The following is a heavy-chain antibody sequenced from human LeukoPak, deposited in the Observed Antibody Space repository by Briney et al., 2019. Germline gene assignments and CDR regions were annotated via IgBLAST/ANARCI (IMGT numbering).Heavy chain of an antibody. D-gene: IGHD3-10*01. CDR2: IYTSGST. CDR1: GGSISSYY. J-gene: IGHJ6*02. CDR3: ARGFASPSGSYYYYGMDV. V-gene: IGHV4-4*07. Sequence: PSETLSLTCTVSGGSISSYYWSWIRQPAGKGLEWNGRIYTSGSTNYNPSLKSRVTVSVDTSKNQFSLKLSSVTAADTAVYYCARGFASPSGSYYYYGMDVWGQGTTVTVSS.